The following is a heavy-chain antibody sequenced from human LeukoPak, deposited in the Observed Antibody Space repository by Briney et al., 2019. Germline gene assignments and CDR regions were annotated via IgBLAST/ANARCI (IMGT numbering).Heavy chain of an antibody. Sequence: GASVKLSCTASGYTFTSYYMNWMRQPPGQGLEWMGIINPSGGSTSYAQKFQGRVTMTRDTSTSTVYMELSSLRSEDTAVYYCARKMNTVTADYWGQGTLVTVSS. V-gene: IGHV1-46*01. CDR2: INPSGGST. CDR3: ARKMNTVTADY. J-gene: IGHJ4*02. D-gene: IGHD4-17*01. CDR1: GYTFTSYY.